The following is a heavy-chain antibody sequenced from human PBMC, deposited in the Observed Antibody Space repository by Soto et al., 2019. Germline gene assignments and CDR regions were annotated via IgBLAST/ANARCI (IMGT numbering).Heavy chain of an antibody. J-gene: IGHJ6*02. CDR3: ARAEEYSSSSRYYYYGMDV. Sequence: ASVKVSCKASGGTFSSYAISWVRQAPGQGLEWMGGIIPTFGTANYAQKFQGRVTITADESTSTAYMELSSLRSEDTAVYYCARAEEYSSSSRYYYYGMDVWGQGTTVTVSS. CDR1: GGTFSSYA. D-gene: IGHD6-6*01. V-gene: IGHV1-69*13. CDR2: IIPTFGTA.